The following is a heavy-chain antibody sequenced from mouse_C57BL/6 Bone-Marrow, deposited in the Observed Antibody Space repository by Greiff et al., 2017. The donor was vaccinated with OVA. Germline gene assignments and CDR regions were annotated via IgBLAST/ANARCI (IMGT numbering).Heavy chain of an antibody. V-gene: IGHV1-26*01. CDR2: INPNNGGT. CDR3: ARPRG. J-gene: IGHJ2*01. CDR1: GYTFTDYY. Sequence: VHVKQSGPELVKPGASVKISCKASGYTFTDYYMNWVKQSHGKSLEWIGDINPNNGGTSYNQKFKGKATLTVDKSSSTAYMELRSLTSEDSAVYYCARPRGWGQGTTLTVSS.